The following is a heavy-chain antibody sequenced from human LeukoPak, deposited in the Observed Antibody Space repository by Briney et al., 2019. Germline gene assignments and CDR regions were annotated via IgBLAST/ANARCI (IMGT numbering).Heavy chain of an antibody. CDR2: ISPKGIT. J-gene: IGHJ6*03. Sequence: SETLSLTCFVSGYPINIDYSWGWIRQSPGKGLEWIGVISPKGITYYNPSLRGRVSISPDTSKNQFSLRLSSMTATDTAMYYCARACDSYMDVWGKGTTVTVSS. V-gene: IGHV4-38-2*02. CDR3: ARACDSYMDV. CDR1: GYPINIDYS.